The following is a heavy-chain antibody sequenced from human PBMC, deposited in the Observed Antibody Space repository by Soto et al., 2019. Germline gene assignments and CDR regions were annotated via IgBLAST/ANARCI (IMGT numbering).Heavy chain of an antibody. Sequence: SETLSLTCTVSGDSIGTTHSYWAWIRQSPGKGLEWIGNIHYSGSTYYIPSLRSRVHLSVATSKNQFSLRLTSVTAEDTAVYYCARHEGNGNVWPLDYWGQGILVTVSS. D-gene: IGHD2-8*01. J-gene: IGHJ4*02. CDR3: ARHEGNGNVWPLDY. V-gene: IGHV4-39*01. CDR1: GDSIGTTHSY. CDR2: IHYSGST.